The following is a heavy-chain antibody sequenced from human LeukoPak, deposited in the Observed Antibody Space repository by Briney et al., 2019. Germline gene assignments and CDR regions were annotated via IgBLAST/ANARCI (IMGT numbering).Heavy chain of an antibody. V-gene: IGHV3-21*04. CDR3: GRGPSGSYATFDI. CDR1: GFTFSSYS. J-gene: IGHJ3*02. CDR2: ISSSSSYI. Sequence: GGSLRLSCAASGFTFSSYSMNWVRQAPGKGLEWVSSISSSSSYIYYADSVKGRFTISRDNAKNSLYLQMNSLRAEDTAVYYCGRGPSGSYATFDIWGQGTMVTVSS. D-gene: IGHD1-26*01.